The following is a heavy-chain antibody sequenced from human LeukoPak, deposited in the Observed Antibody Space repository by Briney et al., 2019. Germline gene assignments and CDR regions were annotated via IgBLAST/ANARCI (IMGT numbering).Heavy chain of an antibody. CDR3: ARVGVTSRPQLLLFGGPPEGYYFDY. CDR2: ISYSGST. Sequence: SETLSLTCTVSGGSITGYYWSWIRQPPGKGLEWIGYISYSGSTNSNPSLKSRVTMSVDTSKNQFSLKLSSVTAADTAVYYCARVGVTSRPQLLLFGGPPEGYYFDYWGQGTLVTVSS. J-gene: IGHJ4*02. D-gene: IGHD3-16*01. CDR1: GGSITGYY. V-gene: IGHV4-59*01.